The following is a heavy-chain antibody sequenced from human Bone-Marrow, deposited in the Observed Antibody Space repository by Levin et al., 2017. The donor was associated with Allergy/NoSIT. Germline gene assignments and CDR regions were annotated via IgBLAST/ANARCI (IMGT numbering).Heavy chain of an antibody. J-gene: IGHJ6*02. CDR2: IIPIFGTA. CDR3: ARDPIVVVPAAQDYYYDYGMDV. Sequence: SVKVSCKASGGTFSSYAISWVRQAPGQGLEWMGGIIPIFGTANYAQKFQGRVTITADESTSTAYMELSSLRSEDTAVYYCARDPIVVVPAAQDYYYDYGMDVWGQGTTVTVSS. V-gene: IGHV1-69*13. D-gene: IGHD2-2*01. CDR1: GGTFSSYA.